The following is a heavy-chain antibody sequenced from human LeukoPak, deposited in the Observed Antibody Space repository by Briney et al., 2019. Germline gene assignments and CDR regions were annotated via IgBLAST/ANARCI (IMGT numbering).Heavy chain of an antibody. CDR2: ISSSSSYI. CDR3: ARDGSLYYDFWGGSGRKYYYYMDV. CDR1: GFTFSSYS. D-gene: IGHD3-3*01. J-gene: IGHJ6*03. V-gene: IGHV3-21*01. Sequence: GGSLRLSCAASGFTFSSYSMNWVRQAPGKGLEWVSSISSSSSYIYYADSVKGRFTISRDNAKNSLYLQMNSLRAEVTAVYYCARDGSLYYDFWGGSGRKYYYYMDVWGKGTTVTVSS.